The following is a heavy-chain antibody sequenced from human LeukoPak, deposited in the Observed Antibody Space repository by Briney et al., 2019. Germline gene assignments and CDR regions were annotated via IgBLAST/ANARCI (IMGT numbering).Heavy chain of an antibody. D-gene: IGHD3-10*01. V-gene: IGHV4-31*03. Sequence: SETLSLTCTVSGGSISSGGYYWSWIRQHPGTGLEWIGYIYYSGSTYYNPSLKSRVTISVDTSKNQFSLKLSSVTAADTAVYYCARDGGRDYYGSGSYYNFDYWGQGTLVTVSS. CDR1: GGSISSGGYY. CDR3: ARDGGRDYYGSGSYYNFDY. CDR2: IYYSGST. J-gene: IGHJ4*02.